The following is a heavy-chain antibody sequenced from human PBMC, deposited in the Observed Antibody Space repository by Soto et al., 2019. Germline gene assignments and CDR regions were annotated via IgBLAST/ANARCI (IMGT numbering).Heavy chain of an antibody. J-gene: IGHJ5*02. CDR2: IYYSGST. Sequence: PSETLSLTCTVSGGSISSSSYYWGWIRQPPGKGLEWIGSIYYSGSTYYNPSLKSRVTISVDTSKNQFSLKLSSVTAADTAVYYCARRPSYSGYDTWGQGTLVTVSS. V-gene: IGHV4-39*01. D-gene: IGHD5-12*01. CDR1: GGSISSSSYY. CDR3: ARRPSYSGYDT.